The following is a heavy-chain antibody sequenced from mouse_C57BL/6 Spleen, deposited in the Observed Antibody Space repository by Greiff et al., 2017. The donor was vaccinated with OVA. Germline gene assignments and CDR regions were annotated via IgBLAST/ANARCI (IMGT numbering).Heavy chain of an antibody. CDR2: IYPGDGDT. CDR3: ARSSTMVTTGYYFDY. CDR1: GYAFSSYW. J-gene: IGHJ2*01. V-gene: IGHV1-80*01. D-gene: IGHD2-2*01. Sequence: QVQLQQSGAELVKPGASVKISCKASGYAFSSYWMNWVKQRPGKGLEWIGQIYPGDGDTNYNGKFKGKATLTADKSSSTAYMQLSSLTSEDSAVYFCARSSTMVTTGYYFDYWGQGTTLTVSS.